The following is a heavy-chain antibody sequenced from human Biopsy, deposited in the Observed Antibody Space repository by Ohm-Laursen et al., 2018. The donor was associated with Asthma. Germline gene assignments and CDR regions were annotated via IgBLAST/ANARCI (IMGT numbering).Heavy chain of an antibody. V-gene: IGHV4-4*02. J-gene: IGHJ3*01. CDR2: IYHLGNA. D-gene: IGHD6-13*01. Sequence: TLSLTCGVSGGSISVSNWWSWVRQPPGRGLEWIGQIYHLGNANYNPSLKSRVTMSVDKSKNQFSLKGTSVTAADTAVYYCARQKLAAAEGPFDLWGQGTMVTVSS. CDR3: ARQKLAAAEGPFDL. CDR1: GGSISVSNW.